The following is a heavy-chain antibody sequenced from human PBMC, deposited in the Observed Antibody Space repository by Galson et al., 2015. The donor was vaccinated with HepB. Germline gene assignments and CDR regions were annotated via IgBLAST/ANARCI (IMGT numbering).Heavy chain of an antibody. V-gene: IGHV3-33*01. J-gene: IGHJ4*02. D-gene: IGHD2-21*02. Sequence: SLRLSCAASGFTFSSYGMHWVRQAPGKGLEWVAVIWYDGSNKYYADSVKGRFTISRDNSKNTLYLQMNSLRAEDTAVYYCARDWCGGDCSSDCWGQGTLVTVSS. CDR1: GFTFSSYG. CDR3: ARDWCGGDCSSDC. CDR2: IWYDGSNK.